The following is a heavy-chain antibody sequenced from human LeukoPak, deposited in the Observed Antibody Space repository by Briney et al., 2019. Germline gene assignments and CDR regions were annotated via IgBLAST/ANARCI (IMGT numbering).Heavy chain of an antibody. CDR3: ARAAYYGSGSYGWFDP. J-gene: IGHJ5*02. Sequence: SETLSLTCTVSGGSISSGDYYWSWIRQPPGKGLEWIGYIYYSGSTYYNPSLKSRVTISVDTSKNQFSLELSSVTATGTAVYYCARAAYYGSGSYGWFDPWGQGTLVTVSS. D-gene: IGHD3-10*01. V-gene: IGHV4-30-4*01. CDR1: GGSISSGDYY. CDR2: IYYSGST.